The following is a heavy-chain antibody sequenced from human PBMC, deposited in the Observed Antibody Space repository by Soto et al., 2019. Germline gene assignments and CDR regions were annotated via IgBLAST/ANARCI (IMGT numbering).Heavy chain of an antibody. J-gene: IGHJ6*02. CDR2: ISSRSDI. CDR1: GFTFSTYS. CDR3: AREYTAWPLAYGLDV. Sequence: AGSLGLGCVVSGFTFSTYSINWVRQAPGKGLEWVSSISSRSDIYYADSVKGRFTISRDNAKNSVSLQMNSLRAEDTAVYYCAREYTAWPLAYGLDVWGQGTTVTVSS. D-gene: IGHD2-21*02. V-gene: IGHV3-21*01.